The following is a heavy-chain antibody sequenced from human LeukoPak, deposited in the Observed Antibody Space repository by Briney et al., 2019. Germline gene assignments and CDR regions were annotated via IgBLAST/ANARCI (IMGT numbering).Heavy chain of an antibody. CDR1: GVSISSSSYY. CDR2: IYYSGST. D-gene: IGHD2-8*01. V-gene: IGHV4-39*01. J-gene: IGHJ6*02. CDR3: ARGLYALDYYYGLDV. Sequence: SETLSLTCTVSGVSISSSSYYWGWIRQPPGKGLEWIGSIYYSGSTYYNPSLKSRVTISVDTSKNQFSLKLSSVTAADTAVYYCARGLYALDYYYGLDVWGQGTKVTVSS.